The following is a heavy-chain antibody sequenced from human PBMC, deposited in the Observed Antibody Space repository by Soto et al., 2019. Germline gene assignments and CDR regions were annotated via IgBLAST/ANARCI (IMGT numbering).Heavy chain of an antibody. CDR3: VRDRDLDRDMVHGDF. V-gene: IGHV4-59*01. Sequence: SETLSLTCTVSGGSISSYYWSWIRQPPGKGLEWIGYIYYSGSTNYNPSLKSRVTISVDTSKSQFSLNLSSVTAADTAVYYCVRDRDLDRDMVHGDFWGQGTLVTVSS. D-gene: IGHD5-18*01. J-gene: IGHJ4*01. CDR1: GGSISSYY. CDR2: IYYSGST.